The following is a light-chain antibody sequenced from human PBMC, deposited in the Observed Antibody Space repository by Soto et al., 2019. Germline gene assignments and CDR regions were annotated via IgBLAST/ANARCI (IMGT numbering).Light chain of an antibody. J-gene: IGKJ1*01. CDR2: AAS. CDR3: QQSYSSPPT. Sequence: DIRMTQSPSSLSASVGDRVTITCRASQSISSYLNWYQQKPGKAPKLLIFAASSLQSGVPSRFSGSRSGPDFTLTISSLQPEDFATYYCQQSYSSPPTFGQGTKVDIK. V-gene: IGKV1-39*01. CDR1: QSISSY.